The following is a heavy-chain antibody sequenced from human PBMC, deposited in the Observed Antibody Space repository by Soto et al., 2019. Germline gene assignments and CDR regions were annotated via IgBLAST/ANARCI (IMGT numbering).Heavy chain of an antibody. V-gene: IGHV4-39*01. D-gene: IGHD6-6*01. CDR2: IYYSGST. CDR3: ARHKSTYSSSSFRLNGTNNWFDP. J-gene: IGHJ5*02. Sequence: SETLSLTCTVSGGSISSSSYYWGWIRQPPGKGLEWIGSIYYSGSTYYNPSLKSRVTISVDTSKNQFSLKLGSVTAADTAVYYCARHKSTYSSSSFRLNGTNNWFDPWGQGTLVTVSS. CDR1: GGSISSSSYY.